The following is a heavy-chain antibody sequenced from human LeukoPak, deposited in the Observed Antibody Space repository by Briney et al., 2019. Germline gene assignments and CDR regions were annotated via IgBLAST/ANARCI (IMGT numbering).Heavy chain of an antibody. D-gene: IGHD6-25*01. CDR3: ARGGHFEY. CDR2: TYYRSRWYY. J-gene: IGHJ4*02. V-gene: IGHV6-1*01. CDR1: GDSVSSDSSA. Sequence: SQTLSLTFAISGDSVSSDSSAWNWLRQSPSRGLEWLGRTYYRSRWYYDYAVSVKSRITINPDTSKNQFSLQLNSVTPEDTAVYYCARGGHFEYWGQGTLVTVSS.